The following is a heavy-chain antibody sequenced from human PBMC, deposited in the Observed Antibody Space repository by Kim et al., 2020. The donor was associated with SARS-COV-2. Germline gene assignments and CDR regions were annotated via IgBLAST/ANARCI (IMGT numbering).Heavy chain of an antibody. J-gene: IGHJ4*02. V-gene: IGHV3-7*03. D-gene: IGHD3-16*02. CDR2: VSEK. Sequence: VSEKYYVASVKDRFTISRSNAKNALSLQMKSLRAEDAAVYYCGLGGVTVQVWGQGTLVTVSS. CDR3: GLGGVTVQV.